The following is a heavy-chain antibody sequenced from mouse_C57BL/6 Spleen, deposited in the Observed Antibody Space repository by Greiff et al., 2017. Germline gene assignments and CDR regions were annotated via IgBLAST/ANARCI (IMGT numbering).Heavy chain of an antibody. V-gene: IGHV1-69*01. CDR3: ARRDLCSSWFAY. CDR2: IDPSDSYT. CDR1: GYTFTSYW. J-gene: IGHJ3*01. Sequence: QVQLQQPGAELVMPGASVKLSCKASGYTFTSYWMHWVKQRPGQGLEWIGEIDPSDSYTNYNQKFKGKSTLTVDKSSSTAYMQLSSLTSEDSAVYYCARRDLCSSWFAYWGQGTLVTVSA. D-gene: IGHD1-1*01.